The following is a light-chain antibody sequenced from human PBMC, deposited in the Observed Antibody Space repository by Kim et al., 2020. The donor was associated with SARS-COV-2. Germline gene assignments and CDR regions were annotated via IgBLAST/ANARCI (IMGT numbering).Light chain of an antibody. CDR1: GNDVGVYKY. Sequence: QSITITCTVKGNDVGVYKYVSWYQQQPGTAPNLMIYDVNNRPSVVSNRFSGSQAGYTASLTISGLQAEDDADYYCISYTSRNTVVFGGGTKVTVL. V-gene: IGLV2-14*04. J-gene: IGLJ2*01. CDR3: ISYTSRNTVV. CDR2: DVN.